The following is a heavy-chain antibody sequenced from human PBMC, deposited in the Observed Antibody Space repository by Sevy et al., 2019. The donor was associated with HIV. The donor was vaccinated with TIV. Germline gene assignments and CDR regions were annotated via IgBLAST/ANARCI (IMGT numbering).Heavy chain of an antibody. V-gene: IGHV4-59*08. CDR1: GDSISSNY. J-gene: IGHJ6*02. Sequence: SETLSLTCTVSGDSISSNYWNWIRQPPGKGLEWIGYIYYSGSTNYNPSLKSGVTISVDTSKNQFSLRLSSVTAADTAVYYWARQSVTYDILTGWNYYGVDVWGQGTTVTVSS. D-gene: IGHD3-9*01. CDR2: IYYSGST. CDR3: ARQSVTYDILTGWNYYGVDV.